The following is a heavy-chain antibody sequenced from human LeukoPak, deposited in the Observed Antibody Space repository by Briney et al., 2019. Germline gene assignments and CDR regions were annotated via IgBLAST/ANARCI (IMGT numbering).Heavy chain of an antibody. CDR3: AKVGTWELQRVFEN. V-gene: IGHV3-7*01. CDR2: VGRDGSEK. CDR1: GFTFSDYW. D-gene: IGHD1-26*01. Sequence: GGPLRLSCAASGFTFSDYWMTWVRQVPGKGLEWLANVGRDGSEKNYVDSVEGRFTISRDNAKKSLDLEMNSLRVEDTALYYCAKVGTWELQRVFENWGQGTLVTVSS. J-gene: IGHJ4*02.